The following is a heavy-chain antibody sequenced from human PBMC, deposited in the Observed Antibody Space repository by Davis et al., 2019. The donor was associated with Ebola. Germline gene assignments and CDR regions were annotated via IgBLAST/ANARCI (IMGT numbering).Heavy chain of an antibody. CDR2: ISGSGGST. D-gene: IGHD1-26*01. Sequence: GESLKISCAASGFTFSSYSMNWVRQAPGKGLEWVSAISGSGGSTYYADSVKGRFTISRDNSKNTLYLQMNSLRAEDTAVYYCAKDRYSGSYMEYFQHWGQGTLVTVSS. CDR1: GFTFSSYS. V-gene: IGHV3-23*01. CDR3: AKDRYSGSYMEYFQH. J-gene: IGHJ1*01.